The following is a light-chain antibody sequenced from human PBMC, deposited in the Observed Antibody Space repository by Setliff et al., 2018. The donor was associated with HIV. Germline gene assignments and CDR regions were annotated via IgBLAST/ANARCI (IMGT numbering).Light chain of an antibody. CDR2: GAS. J-gene: IGKJ2*03. Sequence: EIVLTQSPGTLSLSPGERATLSCRASQSVSSSYLAWYQQKPGQAPRLLIYGASNRATGIPDRFSGSGSGTDFTLTISRLEPEDFAVYYCQQYGTLPPRYSVGQGTKVDIK. CDR1: QSVSSSY. CDR3: QQYGTLPPRYS. V-gene: IGKV3-20*01.